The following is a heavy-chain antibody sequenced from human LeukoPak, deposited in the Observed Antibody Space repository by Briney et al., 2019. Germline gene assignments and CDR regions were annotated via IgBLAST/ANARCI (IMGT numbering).Heavy chain of an antibody. Sequence: GGSLRLSCAASGFTFSSYSMNWVRQAPGKGLEWVSSISSSSSYIYYADSVKGRFTISRDNSKNTLYLQMNSLRAEDTAVYYCARDSPSYGPPGGYYYYYYMDVWGKGTTVTVSS. CDR3: ARDSPSYGPPGGYYYYYYMDV. V-gene: IGHV3-21*01. D-gene: IGHD5-18*01. CDR1: GFTFSSYS. CDR2: ISSSSSYI. J-gene: IGHJ6*03.